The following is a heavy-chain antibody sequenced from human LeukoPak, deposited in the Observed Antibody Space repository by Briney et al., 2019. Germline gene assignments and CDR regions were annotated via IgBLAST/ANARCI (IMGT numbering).Heavy chain of an antibody. CDR3: VRDVVSGGYIDH. V-gene: IGHV4-39*02. CDR1: GGSISSSSYY. D-gene: IGHD3-16*01. CDR2: IYYSGST. Sequence: SETLSLTCTVSGGSISSSSYYWGWLRQPPGTGLQWIGSIYYSGSTYYNPSLKSRVTISVDTSKNQFSLKLSSVTAADTAVYYCVRDVVSGGYIDHWGQGTLITVSS. J-gene: IGHJ4*02.